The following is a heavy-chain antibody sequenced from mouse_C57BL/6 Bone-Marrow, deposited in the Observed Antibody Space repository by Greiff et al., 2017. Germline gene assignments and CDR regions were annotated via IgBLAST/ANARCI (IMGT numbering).Heavy chain of an antibody. Sequence: QVQLQQPGAELVKPGASVKLSCKASGYTFTSYWMQWVKQRPGQGLEWIGEIDPSDSYTNYNQKFKGKATLTVDTSSSTAYMQLSSLTSEDSAVYYCARDYYYGSSYEYWGQGTTLTVSS. CDR2: IDPSDSYT. CDR3: ARDYYYGSSYEY. J-gene: IGHJ2*01. V-gene: IGHV1-50*01. CDR1: GYTFTSYW. D-gene: IGHD1-1*01.